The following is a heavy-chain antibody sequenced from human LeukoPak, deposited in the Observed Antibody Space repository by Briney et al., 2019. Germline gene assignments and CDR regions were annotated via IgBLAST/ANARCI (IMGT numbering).Heavy chain of an antibody. V-gene: IGHV1-46*01. Sequence: ASVKVSCKASGYTFTSYYMHWVRQAPGQGLEWMGIINPSGGSTSYAQKFQGRVTMTRDTSTSTVYMELSSLRSEDTAVYYCAKGPGYYDSSGYYYYFDYWGQGTLVTVSS. CDR3: AKGPGYYDSSGYYYYFDY. CDR1: GYTFTSYY. CDR2: INPSGGST. D-gene: IGHD3-22*01. J-gene: IGHJ4*02.